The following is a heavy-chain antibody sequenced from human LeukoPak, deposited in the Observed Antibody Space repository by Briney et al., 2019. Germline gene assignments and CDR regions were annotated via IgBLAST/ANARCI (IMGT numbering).Heavy chain of an antibody. D-gene: IGHD3-3*01. V-gene: IGHV1-2*02. CDR2: INPNSGGT. CDR1: GGTFSSYA. J-gene: IGHJ3*02. CDR3: ARGPLLEWLLYREFGAFDI. Sequence: ASVKVSCKASGGTFSSYAISWVRQAPGQGLEWMGWINPNSGGTNYAQKFQGRVTMTRDTSISTAYMELSRLRSDDTAVYYCARGPLLEWLLYREFGAFDIWGQGTMVTVSS.